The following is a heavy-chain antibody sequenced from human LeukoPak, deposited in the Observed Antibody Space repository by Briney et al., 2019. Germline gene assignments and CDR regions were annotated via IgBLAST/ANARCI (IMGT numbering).Heavy chain of an antibody. Sequence: GASVKVSCKASGYTFTSYGISWVRQAPGQGLEWMGWISAYNGNTNYAQKLQGRVTMTTDTSTSTAYMELRSLRSDDTAVYYCARGAGYCSSTSCYVFSVDYYYYGMDVWGQGITVTVSS. CDR1: GYTFTSYG. V-gene: IGHV1-18*01. CDR2: ISAYNGNT. CDR3: ARGAGYCSSTSCYVFSVDYYYYGMDV. J-gene: IGHJ6*02. D-gene: IGHD2-2*01.